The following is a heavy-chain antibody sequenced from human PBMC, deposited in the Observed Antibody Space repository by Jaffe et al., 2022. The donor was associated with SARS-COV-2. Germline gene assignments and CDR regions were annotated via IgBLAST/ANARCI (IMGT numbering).Heavy chain of an antibody. J-gene: IGHJ3*02. CDR1: GFTFNSYV. CDR3: AKEGGTIPPDAFDI. Sequence: QVQLVESGGGVVQPGRSLRLSCAASGFTFNSYVMHWVRQAPGKGLDWVAVVTDDGSKKYYADSVKGRFTISRDNSKNTLDLQMNSLRAEDTAVYFCAKEGGTIPPDAFDIWGQGTLVTVSS. D-gene: IGHD2-21*01. V-gene: IGHV3-30*18. CDR2: VTDDGSKK.